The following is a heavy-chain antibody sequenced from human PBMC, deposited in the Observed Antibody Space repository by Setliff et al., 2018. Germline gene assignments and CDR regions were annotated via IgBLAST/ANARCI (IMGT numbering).Heavy chain of an antibody. D-gene: IGHD3-10*01. CDR3: ARHDARGYYYYMDV. CDR2: IYYSGTT. J-gene: IGHJ6*03. Sequence: SETLSLTCTVSGGSISSSDFYWGWIRQPPGKGLEWIGSIYYSGTTYYNPSLKSPVTISIDTSKNQFSLKLSSVTAADTAIYYCARHDARGYYYYMDVWGEGTTVTVSS. CDR1: GGSISSSDFY. V-gene: IGHV4-39*01.